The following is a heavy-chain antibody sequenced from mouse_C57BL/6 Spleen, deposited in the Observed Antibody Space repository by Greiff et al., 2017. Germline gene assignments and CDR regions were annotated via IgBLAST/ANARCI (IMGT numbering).Heavy chain of an antibody. CDR1: GYTFTDYN. CDR2: INPNNGGT. CDR3: SRRSNTVVATDYFDD. J-gene: IGHJ2*01. D-gene: IGHD1-1*01. Sequence: EVQLVESGPELVKPGASVKMSCKASGYTFTDYNMNWVKQSHGKSLEWIGYINPNNGGTSYNQKFKGKATLTVNKSSSTAYMELRSLTSEDSAVYYGSRRSNTVVATDYFDDWGQGTTLTVAS. V-gene: IGHV1-22*01.